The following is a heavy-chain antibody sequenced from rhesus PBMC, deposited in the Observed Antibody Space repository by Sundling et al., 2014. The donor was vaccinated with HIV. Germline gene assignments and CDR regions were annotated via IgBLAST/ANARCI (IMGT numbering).Heavy chain of an antibody. V-gene: IGHV3-54*02. CDR1: GFRFSSHG. J-gene: IGHJ6*01. CDR2: ISYDGSKK. CDR3: ARDTGDVIVATYGLDS. D-gene: IGHD2-2*01. Sequence: EEQLVESGGGLVQPGGSLRLSCAASGFRFSSHGMHWVRQAPGKGLEWVAVISYDGSKKYYADSVKVRFAISRDNSKNMLSLQMNNLKLEDTAVYYCARDTGDVIVATYGLDSWGQGVVVTVSS.